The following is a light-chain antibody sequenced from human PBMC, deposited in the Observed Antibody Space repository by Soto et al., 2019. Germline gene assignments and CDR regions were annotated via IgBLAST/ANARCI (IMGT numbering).Light chain of an antibody. J-gene: IGKJ1*01. V-gene: IGKV3-20*01. CDR2: GAS. Sequence: EIVLTQSPGTLSLSPGERATLSCRASQSVSSTYLAWYQQKPSQAPRLLIYGASNRATGIPDRFSGSGSGTDFTLTFSRLEPEDFAVYYCQQYDTSPWTFGQGTKVDIK. CDR3: QQYDTSPWT. CDR1: QSVSSTY.